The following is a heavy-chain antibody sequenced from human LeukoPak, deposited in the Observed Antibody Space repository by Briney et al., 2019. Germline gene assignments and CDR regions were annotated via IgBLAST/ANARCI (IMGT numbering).Heavy chain of an antibody. V-gene: IGHV3-74*01. CDR2: ICPDGTGI. CDR1: GFIFSLYC. CDR3: VRDFRSADY. Sequence: GGSLRLSCAASGFIFSLYCMHWVRQAPGKGPMWVSRICPDGTGISYADSVKARFTTSRDNAKNTVYLQMNGLREEDTAVYYCVRDFRSADYRGQGTLVTVSS. J-gene: IGHJ4*02.